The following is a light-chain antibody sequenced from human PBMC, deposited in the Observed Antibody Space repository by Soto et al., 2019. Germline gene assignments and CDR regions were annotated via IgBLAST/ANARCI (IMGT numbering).Light chain of an antibody. CDR2: RAS. V-gene: IGKV3-15*01. Sequence: DILMTQSPSTLSASGEERATLSCLASESISNDLAWYQQKPGKAPKLLIYRASTRDTGVPARFSGSGSGTDFTLTISSLQPDDFAVYSCQQYNNYPRTFGQGTKVDIK. CDR1: ESISND. CDR3: QQYNNYPRT. J-gene: IGKJ1*01.